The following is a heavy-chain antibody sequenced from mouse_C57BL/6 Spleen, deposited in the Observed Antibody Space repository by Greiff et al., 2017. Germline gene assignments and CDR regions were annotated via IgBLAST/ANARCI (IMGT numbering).Heavy chain of an antibody. Sequence: EVKLVESGPGLVKPSQSLSLTCSVTGYSITSGYYWNWIRQSPGNKLEWMGYISYDGSNNYNPNLKNRSSITRDTSKNQFFLKLNSVTTEDTATYYCARGRLLPPFAYWGQGTMVTVSS. CDR1: GYSITSGYY. CDR3: ARGRLLPPFAY. CDR2: ISYDGSN. J-gene: IGHJ3*01. D-gene: IGHD2-3*01. V-gene: IGHV3-6*01.